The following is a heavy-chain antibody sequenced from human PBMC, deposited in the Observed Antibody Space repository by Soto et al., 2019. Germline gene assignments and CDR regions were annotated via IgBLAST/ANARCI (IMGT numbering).Heavy chain of an antibody. CDR3: ARDPTFTMVRGVIIWGAFDI. D-gene: IGHD3-10*01. J-gene: IGHJ3*02. CDR1: GFTFSSYG. Sequence: GVSLRLSCAASGFTFSSYGIHWVRQAPGKGLEWVAVIWYDGSNKYYADSVKGRFTISRDNSKTTLYLQMNSLRAEDTAVYYCARDPTFTMVRGVIIWGAFDIWGQGTMVTVSS. CDR2: IWYDGSNK. V-gene: IGHV3-33*01.